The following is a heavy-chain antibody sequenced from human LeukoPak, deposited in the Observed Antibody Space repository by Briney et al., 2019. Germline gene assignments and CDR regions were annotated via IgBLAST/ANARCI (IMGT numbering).Heavy chain of an antibody. D-gene: IGHD3-22*01. Sequence: SETLSLTCAVYGGSFSGDYWSWLRQPPGKGLEWIGEINHSGSTNYNPSLKSRVTISVDTSKNQFSLKLSSVTAADTAVYYCARLAYYYDSSGYYGSYGMDVWGQGTTVTVSS. V-gene: IGHV4-34*01. CDR3: ARLAYYYDSSGYYGSYGMDV. CDR2: INHSGST. CDR1: GGSFSGDY. J-gene: IGHJ6*02.